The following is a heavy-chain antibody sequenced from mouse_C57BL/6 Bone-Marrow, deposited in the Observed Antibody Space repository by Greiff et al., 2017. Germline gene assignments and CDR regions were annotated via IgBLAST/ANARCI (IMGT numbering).Heavy chain of an antibody. J-gene: IGHJ2*01. CDR1: GYTFTSYT. CDR3: ARGGPKGVFDC. CDR2: INPSSGYT. Sequence: QVQLQQSGAELARPGASVKMSCKASGYTFTSYTMHWVKQRPGQGLEWIGYINPSSGYTKYNQKFKDKATLTADKSSSPAYMQLSSLTAEDSAVYYCARGGPKGVFDCWGQGTTLTVSS. V-gene: IGHV1-4*01.